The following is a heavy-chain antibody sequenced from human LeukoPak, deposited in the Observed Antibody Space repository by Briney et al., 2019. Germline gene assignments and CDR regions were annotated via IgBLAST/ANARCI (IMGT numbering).Heavy chain of an antibody. V-gene: IGHV4-34*01. D-gene: IGHD4-23*01. CDR2: INDSGST. J-gene: IGHJ5*02. Sequence: SETLSLTCAVYGGSVSGYYWSWIRQPPGKGLEWIGAINDSGSTNYNPSLKSRVTISEDTSKKQFSLKMTSVTAADTAVYYCARGPYGGNDNWVDPWGQGTLVTVSS. CDR3: ARGPYGGNDNWVDP. CDR1: GGSVSGYY.